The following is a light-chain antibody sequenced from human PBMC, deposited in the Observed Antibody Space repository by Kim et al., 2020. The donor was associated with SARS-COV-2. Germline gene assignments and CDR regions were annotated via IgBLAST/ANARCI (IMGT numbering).Light chain of an antibody. CDR1: SSNIGAGYD. J-gene: IGLJ2*01. Sequence: QSVLTQPPSVSGVPGQRVTISCAGSSSNIGAGYDAHWYQQLPGTAPRLLFSGYRGRPSGVPDRFSGSQSGTSASLVITGLQADDEADYYCQSYDNKLRAVVFGGGTQLTVL. CDR3: QSYDNKLRAVV. V-gene: IGLV1-40*01. CDR2: GYR.